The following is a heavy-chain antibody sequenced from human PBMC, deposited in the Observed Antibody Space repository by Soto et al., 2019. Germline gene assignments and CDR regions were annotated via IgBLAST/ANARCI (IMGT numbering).Heavy chain of an antibody. CDR1: GGSISSSSYY. CDR2: IYYSGST. CDR3: ATRVYDFWSGLLDY. D-gene: IGHD3-3*01. J-gene: IGHJ4*02. V-gene: IGHV4-39*01. Sequence: SETLSLTCTVSGGSISSSSYYWGWIRQPPGKGLEWIGSIYYSGSTYYNPSLKSQVTISVDTSKNQFSLKLSSVTAADTAVYYCATRVYDFWSGLLDYWGQGTLVTVSS.